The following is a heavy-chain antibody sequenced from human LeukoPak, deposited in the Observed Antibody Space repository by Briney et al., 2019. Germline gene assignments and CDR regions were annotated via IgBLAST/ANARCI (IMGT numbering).Heavy chain of an antibody. CDR1: GFSPSGYW. J-gene: IGHJ4*02. Sequence: PGGSLRLSCVASGFSPSGYWMHWVRQAPGKGLVWVTRINSDGSSTSYADSVKGRFTVSRDNAKNTLYLQMTSLRADDTAIYYCARGPGPRSGWYGTDYWGQGILVTVSS. CDR2: INSDGSST. CDR3: ARGPGPRSGWYGTDY. V-gene: IGHV3-74*01. D-gene: IGHD6-19*01.